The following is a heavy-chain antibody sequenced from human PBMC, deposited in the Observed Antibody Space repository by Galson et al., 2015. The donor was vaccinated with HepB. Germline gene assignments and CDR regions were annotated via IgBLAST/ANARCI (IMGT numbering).Heavy chain of an antibody. Sequence: SLRLSCAASGFTFGDYAMSWFRQAPGKGLEWVGFIRSKAYGGTTEYAASVKGRFTISRDDSKSIAYLQMNSLKTEDTAVYYCTRDRRCSGGSCYSEWFDPWGQGTLVTVSS. CDR3: TRDRRCSGGSCYSEWFDP. D-gene: IGHD2-15*01. J-gene: IGHJ5*02. V-gene: IGHV3-49*03. CDR1: GFTFGDYA. CDR2: IRSKAYGGTT.